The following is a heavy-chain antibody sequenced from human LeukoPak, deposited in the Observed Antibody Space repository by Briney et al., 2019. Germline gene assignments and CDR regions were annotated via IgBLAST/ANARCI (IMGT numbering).Heavy chain of an antibody. J-gene: IGHJ5*02. CDR2: IIPILGIA. V-gene: IGHV1-69*04. Sequence: ASVKVSCKASGGTFSSYAISWVRQAPGQGLEWMGRIIPILGIANYAQKFQGRVTITADKSTSAAYMELSSLRSEDTAVYYCASVLSGIAVAGSFDPWGQGTLVTVSS. CDR3: ASVLSGIAVAGSFDP. D-gene: IGHD6-19*01. CDR1: GGTFSSYA.